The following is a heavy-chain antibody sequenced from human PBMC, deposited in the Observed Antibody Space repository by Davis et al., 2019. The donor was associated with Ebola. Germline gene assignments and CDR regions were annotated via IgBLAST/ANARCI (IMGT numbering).Heavy chain of an antibody. CDR2: FSGLDGGT. V-gene: IGHV3-23*01. Sequence: GESLKISCAAAGFTFNNYGISWVRQAPGKGLEWVSTFSGLDGGTNYADSVRGRFTISRDNSKKTVCLEMHSLGAEDTAIYYCTKAGMGNLPYFDNWGQGTLVTVSS. CDR3: TKAGMGNLPYFDN. D-gene: IGHD1-14*01. CDR1: GFTFNNYG. J-gene: IGHJ4*02.